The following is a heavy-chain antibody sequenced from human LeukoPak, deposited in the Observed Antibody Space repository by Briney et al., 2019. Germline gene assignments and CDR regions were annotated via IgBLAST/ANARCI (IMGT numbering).Heavy chain of an antibody. CDR3: ARGARGSGTASDY. Sequence: GGSLRLSCAASGFTFSSYDMNWVRQAPGKGLEWVSYISSSGSTIYYADSVKGRFTISRDNAKNTLHLQMNSLRAEDTAVYYCARGARGSGTASDYWGQGTLVTVSS. CDR2: ISSSGSTI. V-gene: IGHV3-48*03. J-gene: IGHJ4*02. CDR1: GFTFSSYD. D-gene: IGHD3-10*01.